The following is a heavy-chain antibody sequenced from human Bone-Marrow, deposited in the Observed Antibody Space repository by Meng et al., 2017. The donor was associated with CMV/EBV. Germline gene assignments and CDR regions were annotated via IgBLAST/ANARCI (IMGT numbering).Heavy chain of an antibody. CDR3: ARGSTFDQPGLDY. V-gene: IGHV4-34*01. J-gene: IGHJ4*02. CDR2: MTHSRIS. CDR1: GGSFSGYY. Sequence: ESLKISCAVSGGSFSGYYWTWIRQTPEKGLEWIGEMTHSRISNYNPSLKSRVTISVDMSKHQFSLKLSSVTAADTAVYYCARGSTFDQPGLDYWGQGTLVTVSS.